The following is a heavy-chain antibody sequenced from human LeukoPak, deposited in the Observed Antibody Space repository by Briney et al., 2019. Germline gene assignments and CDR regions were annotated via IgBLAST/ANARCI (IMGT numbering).Heavy chain of an antibody. CDR2: IDPSDFYT. CDR3: ASGTRYCTSTSCQGGYYFDN. CDR1: GYIFSNYW. D-gene: IGHD2-2*01. Sequence: GESLKISCKGSGYIFSNYWISWVRQVPGQGLEWMGRIDPSDFYTNYGPSFQGHVTISADKSISTAYLQWSSLKASDTAMYYCASGTRYCTSTSCQGGYYFDNWGQGTLVTVSS. V-gene: IGHV5-10-1*01. J-gene: IGHJ4*02.